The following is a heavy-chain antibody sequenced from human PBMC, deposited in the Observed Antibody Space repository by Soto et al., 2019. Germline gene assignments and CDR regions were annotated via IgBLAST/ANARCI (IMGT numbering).Heavy chain of an antibody. J-gene: IGHJ4*02. CDR3: ARVSRSSGYFDY. CDR2: IYYSGST. Sequence: SETLSLTCTVSGGSISSYYWSWIRQPPGKGLEWIGYIYYSGSTNYNPSLKSRVTISVDTSKDQFSLKLSSVTAADTAVYYCARVSRSSGYFDYWGQGTLVTVSS. CDR1: GGSISSYY. V-gene: IGHV4-59*01. D-gene: IGHD6-19*01.